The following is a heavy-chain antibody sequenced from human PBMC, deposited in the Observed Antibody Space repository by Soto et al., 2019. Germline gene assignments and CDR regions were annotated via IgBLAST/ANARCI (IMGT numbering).Heavy chain of an antibody. CDR2: SSGSGGST. D-gene: IGHD3-16*02. CDR3: AACSIVIGWFEP. J-gene: IGHJ5*02. V-gene: IGHV3-23*01. CDR1: GFTFSSYA. Sequence: GGSLRLSCAASGFTFSSYAMSWVRQATGKGLEWVSASSGSGGSTYYADSVKGRFTISRDNSKNTLYLQMNSLRAEDTAVYYCAACSIVIGWFEPWSQGTLVTVSS.